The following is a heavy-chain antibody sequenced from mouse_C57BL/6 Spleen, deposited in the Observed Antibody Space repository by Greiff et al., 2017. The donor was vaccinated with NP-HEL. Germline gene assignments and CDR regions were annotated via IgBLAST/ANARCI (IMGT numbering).Heavy chain of an antibody. Sequence: QVQLKESGPELVKPGASVKISCKASGYAFSSSWMNWVKQRPGKGLEWIGRIYPGDGDTNYNGKFKGKATLTADKSSSTAYMQLSSLTSEDSAVYFCARGTTAQAHFDYWGQGTTLTVSS. D-gene: IGHD3-2*02. J-gene: IGHJ2*01. V-gene: IGHV1-82*01. CDR2: IYPGDGDT. CDR3: ARGTTAQAHFDY. CDR1: GYAFSSSW.